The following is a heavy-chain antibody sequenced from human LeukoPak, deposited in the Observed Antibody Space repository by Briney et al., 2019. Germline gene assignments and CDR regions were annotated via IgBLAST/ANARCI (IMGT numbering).Heavy chain of an antibody. CDR2: ISSSSSYI. CDR3: ARDSGAWLSYYGMDV. J-gene: IGHJ6*02. D-gene: IGHD6-19*01. V-gene: IGHV3-21*01. Sequence: GGSLRLSCAASGLTVTNAWMNWVRQAPGKGLEWVSSISSSSSYIYYADSVKGRFTISRDNAKNSLYLQMNSLRAEDTAVYYCARDSGAWLSYYGMDVWGQGTTVTVSS. CDR1: GLTVTNAW.